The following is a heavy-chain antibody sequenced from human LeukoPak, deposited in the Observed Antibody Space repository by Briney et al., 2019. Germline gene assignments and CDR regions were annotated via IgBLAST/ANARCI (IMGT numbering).Heavy chain of an antibody. Sequence: GGSLRVSCAASGFTFSSYTMNWVRQAPGKGPEWVSSITSSSSYIYYADSVKGRFTISRDNARNSLYLQMNSLRAEDTALYYCARDGDTVLTRGYYYYMDVWGKGTTVTVSS. CDR1: GFTFSSYT. D-gene: IGHD4-23*01. CDR3: ARDGDTVLTRGYYYYMDV. CDR2: ITSSSSYI. V-gene: IGHV3-21*01. J-gene: IGHJ6*03.